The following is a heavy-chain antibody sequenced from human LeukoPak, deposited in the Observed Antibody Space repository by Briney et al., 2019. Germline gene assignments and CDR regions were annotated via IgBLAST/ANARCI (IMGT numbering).Heavy chain of an antibody. CDR2: IYHSGST. Sequence: SETLSLTCTVSGYSISSGYYWGWIRQPPGKGLEWIGSIYHSGSTNYNPSLKSRVTISVDTSKNQFSLKLSSVTAADTTVYYCARAPKLPEWGQTGLNWFDPWGQGTLVTVSS. V-gene: IGHV4-38-2*02. D-gene: IGHD3-9*01. CDR3: ARAPKLPEWGQTGLNWFDP. J-gene: IGHJ5*02. CDR1: GYSISSGYY.